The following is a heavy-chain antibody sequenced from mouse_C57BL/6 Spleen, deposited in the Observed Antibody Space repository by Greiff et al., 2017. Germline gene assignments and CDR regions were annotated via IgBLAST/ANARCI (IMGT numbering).Heavy chain of an antibody. J-gene: IGHJ2*01. D-gene: IGHD1-1*01. CDR1: GFTFSSYA. CDR3: ARDPYYYGSSLDY. Sequence: VQLKESGGGLVKPGGSLKLSCAASGFTFSSYAMSWVRQTPEKRLEWVATISDGGSYTYYPDNVKGRFTISRDNAKNNLYLQMSHLKSEDTAMYYCARDPYYYGSSLDYWGQGTTLTVSS. CDR2: ISDGGSYT. V-gene: IGHV5-4*01.